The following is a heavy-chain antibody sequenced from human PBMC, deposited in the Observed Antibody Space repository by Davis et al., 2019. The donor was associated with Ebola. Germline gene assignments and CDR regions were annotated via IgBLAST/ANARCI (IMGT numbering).Heavy chain of an antibody. V-gene: IGHV4-30-2*01. CDR2: IFHSGSA. CDR3: ARTFDT. CDR1: GGSISHSGYS. J-gene: IGHJ3*02. Sequence: PSETLSLTCSVSGGSISHSGYSWSWIRQPPGKGLEWIGYIFHSGSAYYNPSLQGRVALSVDRSKNQFSLNLRSVTAADTAVYYCARTFDTWGQGTMVTVSS.